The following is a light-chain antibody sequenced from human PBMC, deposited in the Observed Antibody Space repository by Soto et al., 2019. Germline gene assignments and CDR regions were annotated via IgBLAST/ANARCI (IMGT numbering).Light chain of an antibody. Sequence: DIQMTQSPSSLSASLGERAPIPSRASQAIGVYLAWFQQKPGKFPKLLIYAASALQSGVPSRFSGSGSGTDFTLTISSLQPEDFATYYCQKYNSAPLTFGGGTKVEIK. CDR3: QKYNSAPLT. V-gene: IGKV1-27*01. CDR1: QAIGVY. J-gene: IGKJ4*01. CDR2: AAS.